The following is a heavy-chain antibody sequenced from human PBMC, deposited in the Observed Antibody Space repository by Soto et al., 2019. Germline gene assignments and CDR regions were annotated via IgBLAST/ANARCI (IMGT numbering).Heavy chain of an antibody. D-gene: IGHD2-2*03. V-gene: IGHV4-39*01. Sequence: SETLSVTCTVSGGSITSNGCFWAWFRQPPGKGLEWIGSIYYSGSTYYNPSLLSRVTISVDTSKNEFSLRPSSVTAADTAVYYCARLNGYCVSTNCHGYYGMDVWGQGTTVTVSS. CDR3: ARLNGYCVSTNCHGYYGMDV. CDR1: GGSITSNGCF. J-gene: IGHJ6*02. CDR2: IYYSGST.